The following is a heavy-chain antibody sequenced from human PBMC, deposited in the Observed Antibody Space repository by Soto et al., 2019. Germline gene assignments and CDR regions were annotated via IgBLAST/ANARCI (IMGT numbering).Heavy chain of an antibody. CDR1: GYSFIDYW. D-gene: IGHD4-17*01. V-gene: IGHV5-51*01. CDR2: IYPGDSDT. CDR3: ARRTLTTEYFDY. Sequence: PGDSLKISCKGSGYSFIDYWIGWVRQMPGKGLEWMGIIYPGDSDTRYSPSFQGQVTISADKSISTAYLQWSSLKASDSAMYYCARRTLTTEYFDYWGQGTLVTVSS. J-gene: IGHJ4*02.